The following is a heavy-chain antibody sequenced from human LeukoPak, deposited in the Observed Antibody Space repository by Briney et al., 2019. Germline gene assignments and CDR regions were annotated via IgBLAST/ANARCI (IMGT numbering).Heavy chain of an antibody. J-gene: IGHJ4*02. D-gene: IGHD2-8*01. V-gene: IGHV3-23*01. CDR3: AKDGQSFNSMYDYFDS. CDR2: IGGGDT. CDR1: GFTFSSYA. Sequence: GGSLRLSRSASGFTFSSYAMNWVRQAPGKGLEWVSSIGGGDTHYADSVKGRFTISRDDSRSTVDLQMSSLRAEDTAVYYCAKDGQSFNSMYDYFDSWGQGTLVTVSS.